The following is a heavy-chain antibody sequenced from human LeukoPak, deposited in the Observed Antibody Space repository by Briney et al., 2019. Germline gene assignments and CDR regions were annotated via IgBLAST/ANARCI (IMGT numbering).Heavy chain of an antibody. V-gene: IGHV4-4*07. CDR1: GGSIKSYY. CDR2: IYSTGIT. J-gene: IGHJ4*02. D-gene: IGHD5-18*01. CDR3: ARGYTAMVIDY. Sequence: SETLSLTCTVSGGSIKSYYWNWIRQPAGKGLEWIGRIYSTGITNYNPSLKSRVTISVDTSQNQFSLKLSSVTAADAAVYYCARGYTAMVIDYWGQGTLDTVSS.